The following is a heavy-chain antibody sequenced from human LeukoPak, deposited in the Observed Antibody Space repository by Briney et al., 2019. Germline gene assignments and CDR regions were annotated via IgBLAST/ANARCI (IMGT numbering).Heavy chain of an antibody. CDR3: AKDGSIFGVVRAEFDY. D-gene: IGHD3-3*01. J-gene: IGHJ4*02. Sequence: VGSLRLSCAASGFTFSSYGMHWVRQAPGKGLEWVAFIRHDGSNKYYADSVKGRFTISRDNSKNTLYLQMNSLRAEDTAVYYCAKDGSIFGVVRAEFDYWGQGTLVTVSS. V-gene: IGHV3-30*02. CDR2: IRHDGSNK. CDR1: GFTFSSYG.